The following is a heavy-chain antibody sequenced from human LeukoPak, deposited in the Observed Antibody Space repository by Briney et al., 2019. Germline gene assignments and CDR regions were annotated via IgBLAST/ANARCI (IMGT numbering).Heavy chain of an antibody. V-gene: IGHV3-53*01. J-gene: IGHJ3*02. CDR2: IYSGGST. CDR3: ARGGSYLSAFDI. CDR1: GFPVSSNY. Sequence: GALKLSCAASGFPVSSNYMSWVRQAPGKGLEGGSIIYSGGSTFYADSVKGRFTISRDNTKNTLYLQMNSLRAEDTAVYYCARGGSYLSAFDIWGQGTMVTVSS. D-gene: IGHD1-26*01.